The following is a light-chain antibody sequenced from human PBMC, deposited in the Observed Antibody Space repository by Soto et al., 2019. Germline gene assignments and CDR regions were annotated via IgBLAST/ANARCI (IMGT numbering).Light chain of an antibody. CDR1: SSDVGAYNL. J-gene: IGLJ1*01. Sequence: QTVVTQPASVSGSPGQSITISCTGISSDVGAYNLVSWYQHHPGKAPKLLIYEGTKRPSGISHRFSGSKSGNTASLTISGLQPEDEADYSCCSYAGSNTFVFGSGTKLTVL. V-gene: IGLV2-23*01. CDR3: CSYAGSNTFV. CDR2: EGT.